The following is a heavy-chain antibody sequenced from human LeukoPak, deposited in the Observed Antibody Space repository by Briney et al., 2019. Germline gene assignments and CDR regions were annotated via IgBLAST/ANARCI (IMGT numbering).Heavy chain of an antibody. CDR1: GGSIRSSYYY. D-gene: IGHD4-17*01. Sequence: ASETLSLTCTVSGGSIRSSYYYWGWIRQPPGKGLEWIGSIYDSGSTYYNPSLKSRVTISVDTSKNQFSLKLNSVTAADTAVYYCARAATTVTNTRYFQHWGQGTLVTVSS. J-gene: IGHJ1*01. CDR3: ARAATTVTNTRYFQH. CDR2: IYDSGST. V-gene: IGHV4-39*01.